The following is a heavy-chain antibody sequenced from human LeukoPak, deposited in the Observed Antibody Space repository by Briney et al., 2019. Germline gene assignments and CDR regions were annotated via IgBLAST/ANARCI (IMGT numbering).Heavy chain of an antibody. CDR1: GFTFSSYW. V-gene: IGHV3-7*01. CDR3: ARVYSSSWYPYYYYMDV. J-gene: IGHJ6*03. Sequence: GGSLRLSCAASGFTFSSYWMSWVRQAPGKGLEWVANIKQDGSEKYYVDSVKGRFTISRDNAKNSLYLQMNSLRAEDTAVYYCARVYSSSWYPYYYYMDVWGKGTTVTISS. D-gene: IGHD6-13*01. CDR2: IKQDGSEK.